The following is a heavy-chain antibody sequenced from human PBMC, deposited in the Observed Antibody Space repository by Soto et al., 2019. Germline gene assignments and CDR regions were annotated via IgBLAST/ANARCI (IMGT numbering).Heavy chain of an antibody. J-gene: IGHJ6*02. CDR3: ARDPGSAPEYYGMDV. D-gene: IGHD2-15*01. CDR1: GFTFSSYA. CDR2: ISYDGSNK. Sequence: QVQLVESGGGVVQPGRSLRLSCAASGFTFSSYAMHWVRQAPGKGLEWVAVISYDGSNKYYADSVKGRFTISRDNSKNTLYLKMNSLRAEDTAVYYCARDPGSAPEYYGMDVWGPGNTVTVSS. V-gene: IGHV3-30-3*01.